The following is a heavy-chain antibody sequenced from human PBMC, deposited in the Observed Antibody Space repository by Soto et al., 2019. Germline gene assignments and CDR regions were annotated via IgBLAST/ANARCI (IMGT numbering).Heavy chain of an antibody. CDR2: IYWDDDK. CDR1: GFSLSTSGVG. J-gene: IGHJ1*01. V-gene: IGHV2-5*02. CDR3: AQLTGPAPFQH. D-gene: IGHD7-27*01. Sequence: QITLKESGPTLVKPTQTLTLTCTFSGFSLSTSGVGVGWIRQPPGKALEWLALIYWDDDKRYSPSLMSRLTLTKDPSKNRVVLTMTNMDPVDTATYYCAQLTGPAPFQHWGQGTLVTASS.